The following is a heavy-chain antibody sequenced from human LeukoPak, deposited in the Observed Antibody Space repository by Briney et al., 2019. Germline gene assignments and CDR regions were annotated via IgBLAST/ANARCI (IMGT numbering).Heavy chain of an antibody. CDR2: IYPNSGGT. CDR1: GYTFTGYY. V-gene: IGHV1-2*02. Sequence: GASVNVSCKASGYTFTGYYMHWVRQAPGQGLEWMGWIYPNSGGTNYAQKFQGRVTMTRDTSISTAYMELSRLRSDDTAVYYCARVGGYDFWSAFAMDYWGQGTLVTVSS. CDR3: ARVGGYDFWSAFAMDY. D-gene: IGHD3-3*01. J-gene: IGHJ4*02.